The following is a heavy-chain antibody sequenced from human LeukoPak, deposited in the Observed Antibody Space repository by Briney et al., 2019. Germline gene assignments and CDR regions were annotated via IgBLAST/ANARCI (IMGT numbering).Heavy chain of an antibody. V-gene: IGHV1-18*01. CDR2: ISAYNGNT. CDR3: ARDTQNYDYVWGSYRHVWAFDY. Sequence: ASVKVSCKASGYTFTSYGISWVRQAPGQGLEWMGWISAYNGNTNYAQKPQGRVTMTTDTSTSTAYMELRSLRSDDTAVYYCARDTQNYDYVWGSYRHVWAFDYWGQGTLVTVSS. CDR1: GYTFTSYG. D-gene: IGHD3-16*02. J-gene: IGHJ4*02.